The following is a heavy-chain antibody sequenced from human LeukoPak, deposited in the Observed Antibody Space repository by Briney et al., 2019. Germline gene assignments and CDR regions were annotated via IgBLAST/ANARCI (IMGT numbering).Heavy chain of an antibody. CDR3: ALGEAAQPFDY. CDR2: ISYDGSNK. Sequence: GGSLRLSCAASGFTFSSYAMHWVRQAPGKGLEWVAVISYDGSNKYYADSVKGRFTISRDNAKNSLYLQMNSLRAEDTAVYYCALGEAAQPFDYWGQGTLVTVSS. D-gene: IGHD2-15*01. J-gene: IGHJ4*02. CDR1: GFTFSSYA. V-gene: IGHV3-30-3*01.